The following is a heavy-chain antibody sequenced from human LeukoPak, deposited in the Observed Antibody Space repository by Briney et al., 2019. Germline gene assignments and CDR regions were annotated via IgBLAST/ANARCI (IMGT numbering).Heavy chain of an antibody. Sequence: GRSLRLSCAASGFAFSSYWMSWVRQAPGKGLEWVANIKQDGSETHYVDSVKGRFTISRDNAKKSLYLQMNSLRVEDTAVYYCARRDFWSGPTFDYWGQGTLLTVSS. J-gene: IGHJ4*02. CDR2: IKQDGSET. CDR3: ARRDFWSGPTFDY. CDR1: GFAFSSYW. V-gene: IGHV3-7*01. D-gene: IGHD3-3*01.